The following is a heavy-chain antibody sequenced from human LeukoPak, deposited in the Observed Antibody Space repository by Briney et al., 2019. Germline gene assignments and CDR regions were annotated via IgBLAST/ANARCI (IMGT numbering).Heavy chain of an antibody. Sequence: KPSETLSLTCTVSGGSISSGDFHWSWIRQHPGKGLEWIGYIYNGGNTYYKPSLKSRVTISVDAPNNQFSLKLSSVTAADTAVYYCAIYFAGAGGRGTWGQGTLVTVSS. J-gene: IGHJ4*02. V-gene: IGHV4-31*03. CDR3: AIYFAGAGGRGT. CDR1: GGSISSGDFH. CDR2: IYNGGNT. D-gene: IGHD2/OR15-2a*01.